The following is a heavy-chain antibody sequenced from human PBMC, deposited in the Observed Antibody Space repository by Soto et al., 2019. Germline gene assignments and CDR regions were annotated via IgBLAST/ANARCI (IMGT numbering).Heavy chain of an antibody. CDR1: GFSFSSDA. Sequence: GGSLRLSCAATGFSFSSDAMNWVRQTPGKGLEWVSYISSSSSTTYYADSVKGRFTISRDNAKNSLYLQMNSLRDEDTAVYYCARDGYSSSSTRQDYWGQGTLVTVPS. CDR3: ARDGYSSSSTRQDY. CDR2: ISSSSSTT. J-gene: IGHJ4*02. V-gene: IGHV3-48*02. D-gene: IGHD6-6*01.